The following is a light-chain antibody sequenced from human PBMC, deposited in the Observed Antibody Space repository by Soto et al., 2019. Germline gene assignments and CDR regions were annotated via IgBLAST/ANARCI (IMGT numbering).Light chain of an antibody. J-gene: IGLJ1*01. CDR3: SSHAGSYTYV. V-gene: IGLV2-11*01. CDR1: SSDVGGYNY. CDR2: DVT. Sequence: QSVLTQPRSVSGSPGQSLTISCTGTSSDVGGYNYVSWYQQHPGKAPKLMIYDVTKRPSGVPDRFSGSKSGNTASLTISGLQAEDEGDYYCSSHAGSYTYVFGTGNKVTV.